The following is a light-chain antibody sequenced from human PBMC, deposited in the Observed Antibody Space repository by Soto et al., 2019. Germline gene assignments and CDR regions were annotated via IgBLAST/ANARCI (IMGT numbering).Light chain of an antibody. CDR1: SSDVGGYNY. CDR3: SSYTSSSTLGVYV. V-gene: IGLV2-14*01. J-gene: IGLJ1*01. Sequence: QSVLTQPASVSGSPGQSITISCTGTSSDVGGYNYVSWYQQHPGKAPKLMIYEVSNRPSGVSNRFSGSKSGNTASLTISGLQAEDEADYYCSSYTSSSTLGVYVFGTGTKLTVL. CDR2: EVS.